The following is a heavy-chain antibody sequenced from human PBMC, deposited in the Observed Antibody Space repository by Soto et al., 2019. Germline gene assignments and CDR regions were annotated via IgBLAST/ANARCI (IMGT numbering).Heavy chain of an antibody. D-gene: IGHD3-3*01. V-gene: IGHV4-34*01. J-gene: IGHJ6*02. Sequence: ASETLSLTCAVCGGSFSGYYWSWIRQPPGKGLEWIGEINYSGSTNYNPSLKSRVTISVDTSKNQFSLKLSSVTAADTAVYYCARDTRITIFGVVPIPPSYYYYGMDVWGQGTTVTVSS. CDR3: ARDTRITIFGVVPIPPSYYYYGMDV. CDR2: INYSGST. CDR1: GGSFSGYY.